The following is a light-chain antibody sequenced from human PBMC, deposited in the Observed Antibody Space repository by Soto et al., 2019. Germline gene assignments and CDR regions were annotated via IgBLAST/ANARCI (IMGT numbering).Light chain of an antibody. CDR2: DAS. CDR3: QQYGSSVT. J-gene: IGKJ4*01. Sequence: DIVLTQSPGTLSLSPGERATLSCRASQSVRSRYLAWYQQKAGQAPRLLIYDASRRATGIPDRFSGSGSGTDFTLTISRLEPEDFAVYYCQQYGSSVTFGGGPNVAIK. V-gene: IGKV3-20*01. CDR1: QSVRSRY.